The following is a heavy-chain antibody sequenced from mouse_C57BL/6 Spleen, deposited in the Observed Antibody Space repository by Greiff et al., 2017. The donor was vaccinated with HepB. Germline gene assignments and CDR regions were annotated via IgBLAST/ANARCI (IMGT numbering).Heavy chain of an antibody. D-gene: IGHD2-4*01. J-gene: IGHJ1*03. CDR3: ARDLGYDYDEDWYFDV. Sequence: EVQRVESEGGLVQPGSSMKLSCTASGFTFSDYYMAWVRQVPEKGLEWVANINYDGSSTYYLDSLKSRFIISRDNAKNILYLQMSSLKSEDTATYYCARDLGYDYDEDWYFDVWGTGTTVTVSS. V-gene: IGHV5-16*01. CDR2: INYDGSST. CDR1: GFTFSDYY.